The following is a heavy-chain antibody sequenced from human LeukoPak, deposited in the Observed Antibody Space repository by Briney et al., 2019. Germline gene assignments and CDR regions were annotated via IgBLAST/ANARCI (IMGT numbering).Heavy chain of an antibody. CDR3: ASIEYSSSPSGYYFDY. V-gene: IGHV4-39*01. Sequence: SETLSLTCTVSGGSITSSSYYWGWIRQPPGKGLEWIGSIYYSGSTNYNPSLKSRATISVDTSKNQFSLKLSSVTAADTAVYYCASIEYSSSPSGYYFDYWGQGTLVTVSS. D-gene: IGHD6-6*01. J-gene: IGHJ4*02. CDR1: GGSITSSSYY. CDR2: IYYSGST.